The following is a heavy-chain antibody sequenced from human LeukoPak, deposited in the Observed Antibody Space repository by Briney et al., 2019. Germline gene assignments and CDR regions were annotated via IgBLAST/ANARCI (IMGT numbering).Heavy chain of an antibody. CDR3: AGGRGYSGYDPSWWFDP. D-gene: IGHD5-12*01. CDR1: GGSISSYY. J-gene: IGHJ5*02. Sequence: SETLSLTCTVSGGSISSYYWSWIRQPPGKGLEWIGYIYYSGSTNYNPSLKSRVTISVDTSKNQFSLKLSSVTAADTAVYYCAGGRGYSGYDPSWWFDPWGQGTLVTVSS. CDR2: IYYSGST. V-gene: IGHV4-59*01.